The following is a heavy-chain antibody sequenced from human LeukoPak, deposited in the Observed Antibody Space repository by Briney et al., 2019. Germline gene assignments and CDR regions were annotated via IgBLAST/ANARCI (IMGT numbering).Heavy chain of an antibody. CDR1: GYTFTGYY. D-gene: IGHD5-24*01. V-gene: IGHV1-2*02. CDR2: INPNSGGT. Sequence: ASVKVSCKASGYTFTGYYMHWVRQAPGQGLEWMGWINPNSGGTNYAQKFQGRVTMTRDTSISTACMELSRLRSDDTAVYYCARVEMATILYWGQGTLVTVSS. CDR3: ARVEMATILY. J-gene: IGHJ4*02.